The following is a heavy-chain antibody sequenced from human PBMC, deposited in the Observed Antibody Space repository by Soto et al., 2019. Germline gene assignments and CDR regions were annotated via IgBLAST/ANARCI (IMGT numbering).Heavy chain of an antibody. CDR2: TSNGGTT. J-gene: IGHJ5*02. V-gene: IGHV4-4*07. CDR1: GASIRYKY. CDR3: ATKGDYGGWFDP. D-gene: IGHD3-10*01. Sequence: PSETLSLTCSMSGASIRYKYWIWVRQSAEKGLEFIGRTSNGGTTIYNPSLKSRVTMSLDTSKTHFSLKLTSVTAADTAVYYCATKGDYGGWFDPWGQGTLVTVSS.